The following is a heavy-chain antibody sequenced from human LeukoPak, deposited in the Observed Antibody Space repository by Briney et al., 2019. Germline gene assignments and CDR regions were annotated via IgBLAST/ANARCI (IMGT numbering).Heavy chain of an antibody. CDR1: GFTFSIYW. CDR2: IKQDGREK. D-gene: IGHD3-3*01. V-gene: IGHV3-7*01. Sequence: GGSLRLSCAASGFTFSIYWISCVRHAPGKGLEWVAHIKQDGREKFHVESVKVRFTISRDNAKNSLYLQMNSLRAEDQAVYYCARTLYDFWSGYYGGTLFDYWGQGTLVTVSS. CDR3: ARTLYDFWSGYYGGTLFDY. J-gene: IGHJ4*02.